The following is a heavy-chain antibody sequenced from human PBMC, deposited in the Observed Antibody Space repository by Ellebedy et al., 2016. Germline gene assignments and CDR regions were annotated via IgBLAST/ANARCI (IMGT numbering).Heavy chain of an antibody. D-gene: IGHD2-2*01. CDR1: GFTFDDYA. J-gene: IGHJ4*02. CDR3: AEAQPAAETDY. CDR2: ISGSGGST. V-gene: IGHV3-23*01. Sequence: GGSLRLSXAASGFTFDDYAMSWVRQAPGKGLEWVSAISGSGGSTYYADSVKGRFTISRDNSKNTLYLQMNSLRAEDTAVYYCAEAQPAAETDYWGQGTLVTVSS.